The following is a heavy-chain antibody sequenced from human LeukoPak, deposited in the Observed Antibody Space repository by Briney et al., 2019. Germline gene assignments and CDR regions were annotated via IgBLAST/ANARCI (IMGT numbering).Heavy chain of an antibody. D-gene: IGHD3-10*01. Sequence: SETLSLTCAVYGGSFSGYYWSWIRQPPGKGLEWIGEINHSGSTNYNPSLKSRVTISVDTSKNQSSLKLSSVTAADTAVYYCARGSRDTMVRGVIITLGYWGQGTLVTVSS. V-gene: IGHV4-34*01. CDR3: ARGSRDTMVRGVIITLGY. CDR2: INHSGST. CDR1: GGSFSGYY. J-gene: IGHJ4*02.